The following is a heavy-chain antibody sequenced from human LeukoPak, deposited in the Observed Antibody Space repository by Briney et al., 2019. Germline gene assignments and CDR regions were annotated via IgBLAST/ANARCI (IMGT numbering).Heavy chain of an antibody. V-gene: IGHV3-30*04. CDR3: ARDQNRPLGIVMLVPATWIDY. Sequence: GGSLRLSCAASGFTFTNYAMHWVRQAPGKGLEWVALMSYDGSNTYYADSVKGRFTISRDSSKNTLYLQMNSLRTEDTAVYYCARDQNRPLGIVMLVPATWIDYWGQGTLVTVSS. J-gene: IGHJ4*02. CDR1: GFTFTNYA. D-gene: IGHD2-15*01. CDR2: MSYDGSNT.